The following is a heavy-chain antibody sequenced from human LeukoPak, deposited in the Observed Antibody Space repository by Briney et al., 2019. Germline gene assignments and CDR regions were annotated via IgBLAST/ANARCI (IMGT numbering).Heavy chain of an antibody. D-gene: IGHD3-3*01. CDR3: AREASDFWSGQFDY. V-gene: IGHV3-30-3*01. CDR2: ISYDGSNK. CDR1: GFTFSSYA. Sequence: HPGGSLRLSCAASGFTFSSYAMHWVRQAPGKGLDWVAVISYDGSNKYYADSVKGRFTISRDNSKNTLYLQMNSLRAEDTAVYYCAREASDFWSGQFDYWGQGTLVTVSS. J-gene: IGHJ4*02.